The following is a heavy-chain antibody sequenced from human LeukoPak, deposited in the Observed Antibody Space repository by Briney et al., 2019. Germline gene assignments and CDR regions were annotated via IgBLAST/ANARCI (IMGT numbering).Heavy chain of an antibody. CDR2: IYYSGST. CDR1: GGSISSGGYY. CDR3: ARRGDWGWHNWFDP. Sequence: PSQTLSLTCTVSGGSISSGGYYWSWIRQHPGKGLEWIGYIYYSGSTSYNPSLKSRVTISVDTSKNQFSLKLTSVTAADTAVYYCARRGDWGWHNWFDPWGQGTLVTVSS. V-gene: IGHV4-31*03. D-gene: IGHD7-27*01. J-gene: IGHJ5*02.